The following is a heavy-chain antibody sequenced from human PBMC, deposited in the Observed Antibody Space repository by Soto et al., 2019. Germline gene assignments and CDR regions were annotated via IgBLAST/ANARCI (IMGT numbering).Heavy chain of an antibody. V-gene: IGHV1-18*01. D-gene: IGHD2-15*01. CDR2: ISAYNGNT. CDR1: GYTFTSYG. Sequence: QVQLVQSGAEVKKPGASVKVSCKASGYTFTSYGISWVRQAPGQGLDWMGWISAYNGNTNYAQKLQGRVTMTTDTATSTGYMELRSLRSDATAVYYCSRIVYCSGGSCPEDYWRQGTLVTVSS. J-gene: IGHJ4*02. CDR3: SRIVYCSGGSCPEDY.